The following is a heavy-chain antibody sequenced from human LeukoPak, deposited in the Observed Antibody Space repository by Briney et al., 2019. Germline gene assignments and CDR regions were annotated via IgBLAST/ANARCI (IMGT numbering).Heavy chain of an antibody. D-gene: IGHD1-26*01. CDR3: ARDPYSGNYGAYYYYMDV. V-gene: IGHV3-21*06. Sequence: GGSLRLSCAASGFTFSSYNMNWVRQAPGKGLEWVSSITSSSSYIYYADSVKGRFTISRGNAKNSLYLQMDSLRVEDTAEYYCARDPYSGNYGAYYYYMDVWGKGTTVTVSS. J-gene: IGHJ6*03. CDR1: GFTFSSYN. CDR2: ITSSSSYI.